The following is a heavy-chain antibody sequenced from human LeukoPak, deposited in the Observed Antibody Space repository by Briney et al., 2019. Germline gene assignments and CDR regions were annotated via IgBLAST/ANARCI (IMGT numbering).Heavy chain of an antibody. CDR1: GYTFTSYD. J-gene: IGHJ6*02. D-gene: IGHD3-9*01. CDR3: ARGRAYYDILTGYYTHQYNNGMEV. V-gene: IGHV1-8*01. Sequence: EASVKVSCKAPGYTFTSYDINWVRQATGQGLEWMGWMHPNSGNTGYAQKFQDRVTMTRNTSISTAYMELSSLRSEDTAVYYCARGRAYYDILTGYYTHQYNNGMEVWGQGTTVTVSS. CDR2: MHPNSGNT.